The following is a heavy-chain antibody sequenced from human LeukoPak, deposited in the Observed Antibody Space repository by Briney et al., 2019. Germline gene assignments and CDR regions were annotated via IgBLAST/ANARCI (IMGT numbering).Heavy chain of an antibody. D-gene: IGHD3-16*02. CDR3: ARDSDGDYVWGSYRYTGSAFDI. J-gene: IGHJ3*02. Sequence: GASVKVSCKASGYTFTSYGISWVRQAPGQGLEWMGWISAYNGNTNYAQKLQGRVTMTTDTSTSTAYMELRSLRSDDTAVYYCARDSDGDYVWGSYRYTGSAFDIWGQGTMVTVSS. V-gene: IGHV1-18*01. CDR2: ISAYNGNT. CDR1: GYTFTSYG.